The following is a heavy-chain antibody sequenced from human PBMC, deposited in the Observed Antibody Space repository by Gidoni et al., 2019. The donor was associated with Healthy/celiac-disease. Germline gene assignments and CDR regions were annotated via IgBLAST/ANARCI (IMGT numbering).Heavy chain of an antibody. D-gene: IGHD5-12*01. CDR2: ISYDGSNK. Sequence: QVQLVESGGGVVQPGRSLRLPCAASGFTFSSYGMPWVRQDPGKGLEWVAVISYDGSNKYYADSVKGRFTISRDNSKNTLYLQMNSLRAEDTAVYYCARGYSGYDPPYYYGMDVWGQGTTVTVSS. CDR1: GFTFSSYG. V-gene: IGHV3-30*03. CDR3: ARGYSGYDPPYYYGMDV. J-gene: IGHJ6*02.